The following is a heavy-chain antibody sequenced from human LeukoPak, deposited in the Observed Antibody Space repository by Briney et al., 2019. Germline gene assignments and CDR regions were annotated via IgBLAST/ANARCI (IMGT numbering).Heavy chain of an antibody. Sequence: GGSLRLSCAASGFTFSSHAMNWVRHAPGKGLEWVSLISGDGGSTYYADSVKGRFTISRDNSKNSLYLQMNSLRTEDTALYYCAKDMSFYPRYYDFLWGQGALVTVSS. D-gene: IGHD3-3*01. V-gene: IGHV3-43*02. J-gene: IGHJ4*02. CDR1: GFTFSSHA. CDR3: AKDMSFYPRYYDFL. CDR2: ISGDGGST.